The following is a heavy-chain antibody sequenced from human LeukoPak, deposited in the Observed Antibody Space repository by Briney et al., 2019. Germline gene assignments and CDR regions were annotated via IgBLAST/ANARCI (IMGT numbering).Heavy chain of an antibody. CDR1: GFTFSSYW. CDR3: APTYYYDSSGPDY. J-gene: IGHJ4*02. CDR2: INSDGSST. V-gene: IGHV3-74*01. Sequence: GGSLRLSCAASGFTFSSYWMHWVRQAPGKGLVWVSRINSDGSSTSYADSVKGRFTISRDNAKNSLYLQMNSLRAEDTAVYYCAPTYYYDSSGPDYWGQGTLVTVSS. D-gene: IGHD3-22*01.